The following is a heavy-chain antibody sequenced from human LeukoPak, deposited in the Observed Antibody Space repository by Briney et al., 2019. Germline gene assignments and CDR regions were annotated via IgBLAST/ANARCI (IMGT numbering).Heavy chain of an antibody. J-gene: IGHJ4*02. D-gene: IGHD4-23*01. Sequence: GGSLRLSCVDSGFTFRDYYMSWIRRAPGKGLEWVSYISSSSSYIDYADSVKGRFTISRDNAKNSLHLQMKSLRAEDTAVYYCARDLRYGGNYRPVLAWDYLGLGTLVTVSS. CDR2: ISSSSSYI. CDR3: ARDLRYGGNYRPVLAWDY. CDR1: GFTFRDYY. V-gene: IGHV3-11*05.